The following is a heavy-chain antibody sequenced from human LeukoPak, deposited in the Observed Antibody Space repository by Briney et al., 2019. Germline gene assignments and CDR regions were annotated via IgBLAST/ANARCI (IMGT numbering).Heavy chain of an antibody. Sequence: GGSLRLSCAASGFTFSSYAMHWVRQAPGKGLEWVAVVSYDGSNKYYADSVKGRFTISRDNSKNTLYLQMNSLRAEDTAVYYCARRWAGSGRMDVWGKGTTVTVSA. CDR1: GFTFSSYA. J-gene: IGHJ6*04. D-gene: IGHD3-10*01. CDR2: VSYDGSNK. CDR3: ARRWAGSGRMDV. V-gene: IGHV3-30-3*01.